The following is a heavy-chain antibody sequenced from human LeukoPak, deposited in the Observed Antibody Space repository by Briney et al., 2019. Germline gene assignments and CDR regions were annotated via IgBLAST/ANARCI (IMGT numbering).Heavy chain of an antibody. V-gene: IGHV1-2*02. D-gene: IGHD3-10*01. CDR3: ARDFGYYGSGSYN. Sequence: GASVKVSCKASGYTFTGYFMHWVRQAPGQGFEWMGWINPNSGGTNYAQKFQGRVTMTRDTSISTGYMGMSRLTYDDTAVYYCARDFGYYGSGSYNWGQGTLITVSS. CDR1: GYTFTGYF. J-gene: IGHJ4*02. CDR2: INPNSGGT.